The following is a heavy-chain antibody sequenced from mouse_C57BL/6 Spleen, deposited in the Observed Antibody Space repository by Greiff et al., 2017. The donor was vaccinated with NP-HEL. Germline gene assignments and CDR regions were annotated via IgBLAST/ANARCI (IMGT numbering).Heavy chain of an antibody. Sequence: VQLVESGAELARPGASVKLSCKASGYTFTSYGISWVKQRTGQGLEWIGEIYPRSGNTYYNEKFKGKATLTADKSSSTAYMELRSLTSEDSAVYFCAPIYDGYGYAMDYWGQGTSVTVSS. J-gene: IGHJ4*01. D-gene: IGHD2-3*01. CDR2: IYPRSGNT. CDR1: GYTFTSYG. CDR3: APIYDGYGYAMDY. V-gene: IGHV1-81*01.